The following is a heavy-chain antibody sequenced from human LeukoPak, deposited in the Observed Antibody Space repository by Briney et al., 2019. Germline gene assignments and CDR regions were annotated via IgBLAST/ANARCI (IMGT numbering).Heavy chain of an antibody. J-gene: IGHJ4*02. CDR3: ARQGQSIDY. CDR2: IYYSVST. CDR1: GGSISSSSYY. Sequence: PSEPLSLTCTVSGGSISSSSYYWGWIRRPPGKGLEWIGSIYYSVSTYYNPSLKSRVTISVDTSNNQFSLKLSTATAADTAVYYCARQGQSIDYWGQGTLVTVSS. V-gene: IGHV4-39*01.